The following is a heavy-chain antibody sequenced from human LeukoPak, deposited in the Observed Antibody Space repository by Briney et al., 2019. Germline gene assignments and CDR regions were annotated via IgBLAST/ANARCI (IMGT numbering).Heavy chain of an antibody. V-gene: IGHV3-21*01. CDR3: ARAGVGQWLVQYYFDY. J-gene: IGHJ4*02. D-gene: IGHD6-19*01. Sequence: GGSLRLSCAASGFTFSSYSMNWVRQAPGKGLEWVSSISSSSSYIYYADSVKGRFTISRNNAKNSLYLQMNSLRAEDTAAYYCARAGVGQWLVQYYFDYWGQGTLVTVSS. CDR2: ISSSSSYI. CDR1: GFTFSSYS.